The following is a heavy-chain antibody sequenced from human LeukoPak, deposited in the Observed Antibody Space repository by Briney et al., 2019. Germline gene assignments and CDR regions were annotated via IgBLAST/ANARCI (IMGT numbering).Heavy chain of an antibody. CDR1: GFSFSNYC. CDR2: ISSSGDTI. Sequence: GGSLRLSCAASGFSFSNYCMNWVRQAPGEGLEWISSISSSGDTIYYADSVKGRFTISRDNAKKSLYLQMNSVRVDDTAVYYCARAVGYWGQGTLVTVSS. CDR3: ARAVGY. J-gene: IGHJ4*02. V-gene: IGHV3-48*04.